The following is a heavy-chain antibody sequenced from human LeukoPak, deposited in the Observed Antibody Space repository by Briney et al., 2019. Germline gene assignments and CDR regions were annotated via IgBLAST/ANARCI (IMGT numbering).Heavy chain of an antibody. CDR3: ARGYSGYGTDAFDI. D-gene: IGHD5-12*01. Sequence: TLSLTCTVSGGSISSGGYYWSWIRQHPGKGLEWIGYIYYSGSTYYNPSLKSRVTISVDTSKNQFSLKLSSVTAADTAVYYCARGYSGYGTDAFDIWGQGTMVTVSS. CDR1: GGSISSGGYY. V-gene: IGHV4-31*03. J-gene: IGHJ3*02. CDR2: IYYSGST.